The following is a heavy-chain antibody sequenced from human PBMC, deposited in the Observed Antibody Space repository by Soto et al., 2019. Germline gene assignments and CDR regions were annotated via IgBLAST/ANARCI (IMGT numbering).Heavy chain of an antibody. J-gene: IGHJ4*02. CDR3: ARDVTRNYYDSSGYYYFDY. CDR2: ISGYNGNT. CDR1: GYTFTNYG. D-gene: IGHD3-22*01. Sequence: ASVKVSCKASGYTFTNYGVSWVRQAPGQGLEWMGWISGYNGNTNYAQNLQGRVSMTTDTSTSTAYMKLRSLRSDDTAVYYCARDVTRNYYDSSGYYYFDYWGQGTLVTVSS. V-gene: IGHV1-18*04.